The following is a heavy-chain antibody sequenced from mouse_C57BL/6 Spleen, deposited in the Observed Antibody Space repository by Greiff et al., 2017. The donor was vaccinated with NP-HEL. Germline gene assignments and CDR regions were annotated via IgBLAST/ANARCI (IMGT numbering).Heavy chain of an antibody. CDR1: GYAFSSYW. V-gene: IGHV1-80*01. CDR3: ARESITTVVGGFDV. Sequence: QVQLKQSGAELVKPGASVKISCKASGYAFSSYWMNWVKQRPGKGLEWIGQIYPGDGDTNYNGKFKGKATLTADKSSSTAYMQLSSLTSEDSAVYFWARESITTVVGGFDVWGTGTTVTVSS. CDR2: IYPGDGDT. J-gene: IGHJ1*03. D-gene: IGHD1-1*01.